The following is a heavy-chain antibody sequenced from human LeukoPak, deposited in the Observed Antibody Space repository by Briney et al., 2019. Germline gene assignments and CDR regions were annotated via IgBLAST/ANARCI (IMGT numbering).Heavy chain of an antibody. CDR3: ARVGSGSYWGYFDY. CDR2: ISSTSSYI. J-gene: IGHJ4*02. V-gene: IGHV3-21*01. Sequence: PGGSLRLSCAGSGVTFSSYSMNWVRQAPGKGLEWVSSISSTSSYIYYADSLKGRFTISRDNAKNSLYLQMNSLRAEDTAVYYCARVGSGSYWGYFDYWGQGTLVTVSS. CDR1: GVTFSSYS. D-gene: IGHD1-26*01.